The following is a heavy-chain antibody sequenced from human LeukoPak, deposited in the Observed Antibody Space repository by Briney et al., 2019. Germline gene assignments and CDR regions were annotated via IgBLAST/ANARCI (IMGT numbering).Heavy chain of an antibody. J-gene: IGHJ6*03. D-gene: IGHD1-26*01. CDR3: ARTGGATTLGYYYYMDV. CDR1: GGTFSSYA. CDR2: IIPIFGTA. V-gene: IGHV1-69*05. Sequence: ASVKVSCKASGGTFSSYAISWVRQAPGQGLEWMGGIIPIFGTANYAQKFQGRVTITTDESTSTAYMELSSLRSEDTAVYYCARTGGATTLGYYYYMDVWGKGTTVTVSS.